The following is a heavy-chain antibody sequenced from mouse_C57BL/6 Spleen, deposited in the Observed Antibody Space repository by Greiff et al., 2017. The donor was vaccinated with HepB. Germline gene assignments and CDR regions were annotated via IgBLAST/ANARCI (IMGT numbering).Heavy chain of an antibody. Sequence: EVKLMESGGGLVQPGGSMKLSCAASGFTFSDAWMDWVRQSPEKGLEWVAEIRNKANNHATYYAVSVKGRFTISRDDYKSSVYLQRNSLRAEDTGIYYCTRVNWDGGFDYWGQGTTLTVSS. D-gene: IGHD4-1*02. CDR2: IRNKANNHAT. J-gene: IGHJ2*01. CDR3: TRVNWDGGFDY. CDR1: GFTFSDAW. V-gene: IGHV6-6*01.